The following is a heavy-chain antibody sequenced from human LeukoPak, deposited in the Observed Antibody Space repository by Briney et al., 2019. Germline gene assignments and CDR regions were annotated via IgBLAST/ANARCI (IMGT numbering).Heavy chain of an antibody. D-gene: IGHD4-11*01. J-gene: IGHJ4*02. CDR3: AADDYSAGSYFLHFFDY. Sequence: SVKVSCKTSGDTFSSYAVSWVRQAPGQGLEWMGRIIPFLNISNYAQNFEDKVTIKAVRSTSTVYMELTSLTFEDTAVYFCAADDYSAGSYFLHFFDYWGQGTLITVSS. CDR2: IIPFLNIS. V-gene: IGHV1-69*04. CDR1: GDTFSSYA.